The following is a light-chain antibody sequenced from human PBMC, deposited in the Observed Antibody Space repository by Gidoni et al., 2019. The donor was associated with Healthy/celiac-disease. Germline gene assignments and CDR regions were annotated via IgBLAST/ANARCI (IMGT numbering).Light chain of an antibody. J-gene: IGKJ1*01. Sequence: EIVLTQSPGTLSLSPGERATLPCRASQSVSSSYLAWYQQKPGQAPRLLIYGASSRATGIPDRFIGSGSGTDFTLTISRLEPEDFAVYYCQQYGSSPPWTFGQGTKVEIK. CDR1: QSVSSSY. CDR3: QQYGSSPPWT. V-gene: IGKV3-20*01. CDR2: GAS.